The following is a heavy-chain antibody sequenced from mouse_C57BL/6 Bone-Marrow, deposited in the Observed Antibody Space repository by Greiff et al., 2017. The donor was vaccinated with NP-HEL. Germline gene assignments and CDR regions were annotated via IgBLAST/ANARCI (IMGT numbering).Heavy chain of an antibody. CDR1: GFTFSSYG. CDR3: ARQGDGSSFFYAMDY. J-gene: IGHJ4*01. D-gene: IGHD1-1*01. Sequence: EVQLVESGGDLVKPGGSLKLSCAASGFTFSSYGMSWVRQTPDKRLEWVATISSGGSYTYYPDSVKGRFTISRDNAKNTLYLQMSSLKSEDTAMYYCARQGDGSSFFYAMDYWGQGTSVTVSS. V-gene: IGHV5-6*01. CDR2: ISSGGSYT.